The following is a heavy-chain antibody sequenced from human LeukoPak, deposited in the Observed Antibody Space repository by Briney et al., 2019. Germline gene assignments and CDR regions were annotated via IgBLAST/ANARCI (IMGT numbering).Heavy chain of an antibody. Sequence: PGGSLRLSCAASGFTFSNYAMSWVRQAPGKGLEWVSGISGSGGSTYHADSVKGRFTVSRDNSKNTLYLQMNGLRAEDTAVYYCAKTVAGYYYYRMDVWGQGTTVTVSS. J-gene: IGHJ6*02. V-gene: IGHV3-23*01. D-gene: IGHD6-19*01. CDR3: AKTVAGYYYYRMDV. CDR2: ISGSGGST. CDR1: GFTFSNYA.